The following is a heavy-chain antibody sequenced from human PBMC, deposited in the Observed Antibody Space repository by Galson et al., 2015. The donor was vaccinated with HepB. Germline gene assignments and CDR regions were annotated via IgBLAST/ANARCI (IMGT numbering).Heavy chain of an antibody. Sequence: SVKVSCKASGYTFTSYGISWVRQAPGQGLEWMGWISAYNGITSYAQEFQGRFTVTTDTSTSTAYMELRGLRSDDTAVYYCTRDRVGYFDSSGPGDYWGQGTLVTVSS. D-gene: IGHD3-22*01. CDR2: ISAYNGIT. CDR3: TRDRVGYFDSSGPGDY. CDR1: GYTFTSYG. V-gene: IGHV1-18*01. J-gene: IGHJ4*02.